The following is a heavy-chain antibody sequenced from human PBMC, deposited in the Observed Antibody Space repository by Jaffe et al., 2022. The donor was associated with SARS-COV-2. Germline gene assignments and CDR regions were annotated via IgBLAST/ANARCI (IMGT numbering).Heavy chain of an antibody. J-gene: IGHJ4*02. CDR3: AREDCSGHCKKFDY. CDR1: GFTFSRYW. Sequence: EVQLVESGGGLVRPGGSLRLSCSASGFTFSRYWMHWVRRAPGKGLEWMFSIYGDGKTIVHADSVKGRFTVSRDNARNTLYLQMNSLRAEDTAVYYCAREDCSGHCKKFDYWGQGTLVTVSS. V-gene: IGHV3-74*01. D-gene: IGHD2-15*01. CDR2: IYGDGKTI.